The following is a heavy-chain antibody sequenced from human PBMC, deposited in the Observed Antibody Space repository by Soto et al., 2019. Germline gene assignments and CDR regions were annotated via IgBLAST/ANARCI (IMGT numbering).Heavy chain of an antibody. CDR2: IIPMFGTA. Sequence: QVQLVQSGAEVKKPGSSVKVSCKTSGGTFSNYAISWVRQAPGQGLEWMGGIIPMFGTANYAQRFQGRVTISADESTSTAYMELNSLRSEDTAVYYCARDLRSGNYYFYYGMDVWGQGTTVNVSS. D-gene: IGHD3-10*02. V-gene: IGHV1-69*12. J-gene: IGHJ6*02. CDR3: ARDLRSGNYYFYYGMDV. CDR1: GGTFSNYA.